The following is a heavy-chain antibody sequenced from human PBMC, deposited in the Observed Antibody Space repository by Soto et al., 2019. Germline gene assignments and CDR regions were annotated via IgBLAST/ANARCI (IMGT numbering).Heavy chain of an antibody. CDR3: ARGNRGYDY. V-gene: IGHV4-30-4*01. CDR1: GGSLNSGGYY. D-gene: IGHD3-22*01. Sequence: ASETLSLTCTVSGGSLNSGGYYWSWIRQPPGKGLEWIGSIYYSGITYYKPSLRSRITASVDTSKNQFSLSLSSVTATDTAVYYCARGNRGYDYWGQGTRVTVS. J-gene: IGHJ4*02. CDR2: IYYSGIT.